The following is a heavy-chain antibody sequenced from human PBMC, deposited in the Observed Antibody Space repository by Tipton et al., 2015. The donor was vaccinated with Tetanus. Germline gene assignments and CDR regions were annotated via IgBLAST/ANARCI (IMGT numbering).Heavy chain of an antibody. CDR1: GGSISSGGYY. CDR2: IYYTELT. J-gene: IGHJ4*02. CDR3: ARGLPREPFYFDY. Sequence: VKPSQTLSLTCSVSGGSISSGGYYWSWIRQHPGKGLEWLGYIYYTELTSYTPSPESRVKISVDTSKNHFSLTLTSVTAADTAVYYCARGLPREPFYFDYWGQGKQVSVSS. D-gene: IGHD1-26*01. V-gene: IGHV4-31*03.